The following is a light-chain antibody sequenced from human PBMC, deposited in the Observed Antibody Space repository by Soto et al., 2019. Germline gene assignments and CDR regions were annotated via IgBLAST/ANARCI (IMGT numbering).Light chain of an antibody. V-gene: IGLV2-11*01. J-gene: IGLJ1*01. CDR3: CSYAGSYTHV. CDR2: DVS. CDR1: SSDVGGYNY. Sequence: QSVLTQPRSVSGSPGQSVTICCTGTSSDVGGYNYVSWYQQHPGKAPKLMIYDVSNRPSGVPDRFSGSKSGNTASLTISGLQAEDEADYYCCSYAGSYTHVFGTGTKLTVL.